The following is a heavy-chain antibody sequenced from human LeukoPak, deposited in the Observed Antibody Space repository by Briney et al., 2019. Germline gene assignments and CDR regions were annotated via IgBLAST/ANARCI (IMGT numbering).Heavy chain of an antibody. Sequence: GGSLRLSCAASGFTFSSFGMHWVRQAPGKGLEWVAFIRYDGSKKYYADSVKGRFTFSRDNSKNTLYLQMNSLRAEDTAVYYCAKDTTGGYDEYYYYYLDVWGKGTTVTISS. V-gene: IGHV3-30*02. J-gene: IGHJ6*03. CDR1: GFTFSSFG. D-gene: IGHD5-12*01. CDR3: AKDTTGGYDEYYYYYLDV. CDR2: IRYDGSKK.